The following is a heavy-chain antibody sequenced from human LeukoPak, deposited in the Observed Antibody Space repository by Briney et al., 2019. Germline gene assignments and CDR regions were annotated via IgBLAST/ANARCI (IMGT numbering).Heavy chain of an antibody. D-gene: IGHD3-10*01. J-gene: IGHJ4*02. Sequence: GGSLRLSCAASGLTVSSNYMSWVRQAPGKGLEWVSVIYSGGSTYYADSVKGRFTISRDNSKNTLYLQMYSPRAEDTAVYYCARVGSDFGYWGQGTLVTVSS. CDR3: ARVGSDFGY. CDR1: GLTVSSNY. CDR2: IYSGGST. V-gene: IGHV3-66*01.